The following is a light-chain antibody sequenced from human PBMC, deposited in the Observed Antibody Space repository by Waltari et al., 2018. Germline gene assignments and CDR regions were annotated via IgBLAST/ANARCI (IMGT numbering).Light chain of an antibody. CDR2: NDN. V-gene: IGLV1-44*01. CDR1: NSNIGGNS. Sequence: QSVLTQPPSVSGTPGQRVPISCSGSNSNIGGNSVNWYQQLPGTAPKLLIYNDNQGPSGVPDRFSASKSGTSASLAITGLQSEDDAYYYCAVWDDSLGGVFGGGTKLTVL. CDR3: AVWDDSLGGV. J-gene: IGLJ3*02.